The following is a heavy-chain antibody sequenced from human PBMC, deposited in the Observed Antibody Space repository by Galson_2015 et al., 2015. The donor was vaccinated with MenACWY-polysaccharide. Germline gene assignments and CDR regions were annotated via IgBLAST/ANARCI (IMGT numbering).Heavy chain of an antibody. J-gene: IGHJ6*02. V-gene: IGHV3-30-3*01. CDR2: ISYDGSNK. CDR1: GFTFSSHA. D-gene: IGHD2-2*01. Sequence: SLRLSCAGSGFTFSSHAMHWVRQAPGKGLEWVAVISYDGSNKYYVDSVKGRFTISRDNSKNTLYLQMNSLRAEDTAVYYCARSYCDRTSCYGMDVWGQGTTVTVSS. CDR3: ARSYCDRTSCYGMDV.